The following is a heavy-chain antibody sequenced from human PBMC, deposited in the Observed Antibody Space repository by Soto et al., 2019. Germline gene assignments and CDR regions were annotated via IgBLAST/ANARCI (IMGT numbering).Heavy chain of an antibody. D-gene: IGHD1-26*01. J-gene: IGHJ6*02. CDR2: IVPMLGTP. CDR1: GGTFDNFI. CDR3: ARNCTYSSSLSQYSGMDV. Sequence: QVQLVQSGAEVKEPGSSVRVSCKASGGTFDNFIMNWVRQTPGQGLEWMGGIVPMLGTPTYAEKFKGRVTLSATGSTSTMDLEVTSLRSGYTAIYYCARNCTYSSSLSQYSGMDVCGQGTEVTVSS. V-gene: IGHV1-69*01.